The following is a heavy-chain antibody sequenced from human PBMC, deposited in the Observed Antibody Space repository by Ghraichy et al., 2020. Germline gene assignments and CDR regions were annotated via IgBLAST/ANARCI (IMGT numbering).Heavy chain of an antibody. D-gene: IGHD3/OR15-3a*01. V-gene: IGHV3-13*01. J-gene: IGHJ6*02. CDR3: ATFLDPVQYYYYGMDV. Sequence: GGSLRLSCTASGFNFSSHDMHWVRQPTGKGLEWVSAIGTLDDTYYSGSVKGRFTISRENAKNSLYLQMNSLRDEDTAVYYCATFLDPVQYYYYGMDVWGQGTPVTVSS. CDR2: IGTLDDT. CDR1: GFNFSSHD.